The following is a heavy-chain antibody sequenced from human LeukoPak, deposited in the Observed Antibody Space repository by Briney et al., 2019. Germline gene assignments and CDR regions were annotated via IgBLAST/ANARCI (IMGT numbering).Heavy chain of an antibody. V-gene: IGHV1-46*01. CDR2: INPSGGST. Sequence: GASVKVSCKASGYTFTSYYMHWVRQAPGQGLEWRGIINPSGGSTSYAQKFQGRVTMTRDTSTSTVYMELSSLRSEDTAVYYCARGGPIPSLQYCSSTSCHVAKYNWFDPWGQGTLVTVSS. CDR3: ARGGPIPSLQYCSSTSCHVAKYNWFDP. CDR1: GYTFTSYY. J-gene: IGHJ5*02. D-gene: IGHD2-2*01.